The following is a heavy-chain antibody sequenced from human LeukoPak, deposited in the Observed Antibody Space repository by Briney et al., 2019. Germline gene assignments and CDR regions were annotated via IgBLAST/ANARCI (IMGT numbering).Heavy chain of an antibody. D-gene: IGHD3-3*01. CDR3: ARVGPALYYDFWSGYSNFDY. CDR1: GYTFTSYG. CDR2: ISAYNGNT. J-gene: IGHJ4*02. Sequence: ASVKVSCKASGYTFTSYGISWVRQAPGQGLEWMGWISAYNGNTNYAQKLQGRVTMTTDTSTSTAYMELRSLRSDDTAVYYCARVGPALYYDFWSGYSNFDYWGQGTLVTVSS. V-gene: IGHV1-18*01.